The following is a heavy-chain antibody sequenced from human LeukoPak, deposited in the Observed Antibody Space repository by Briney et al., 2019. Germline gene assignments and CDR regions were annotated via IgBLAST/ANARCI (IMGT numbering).Heavy chain of an antibody. J-gene: IGHJ3*02. D-gene: IGHD4-17*01. CDR3: ARLRTTVWPLDTFDI. CDR2: TYYRSKWYS. V-gene: IGHV6-1*01. CDR1: GDSVSSNGAA. Sequence: KLSQTLSLTCAISGDSVSSNGAAWHWIRQSPSRGLEWLGRTYYRSKWYSDYAVSVKSRITINPDTSKNQFSLQLNSVTPEDTAVYYCARLRTTVWPLDTFDIWGLGTVVAVSS.